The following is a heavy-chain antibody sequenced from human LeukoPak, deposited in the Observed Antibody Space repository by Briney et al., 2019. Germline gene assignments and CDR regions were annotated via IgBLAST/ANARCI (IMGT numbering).Heavy chain of an antibody. D-gene: IGHD1-26*01. Sequence: GGSLRLSCAASGFTFSSYWMSWVRQAPGKGLEWVANIKQDGSEKYYVDSVEGRFTISRDNAKNSLYLQMNSLRAEDTAVYYCAREEWELPYYFDYWGQGTLVTVSS. CDR2: IKQDGSEK. CDR1: GFTFSSYW. CDR3: AREEWELPYYFDY. J-gene: IGHJ4*02. V-gene: IGHV3-7*01.